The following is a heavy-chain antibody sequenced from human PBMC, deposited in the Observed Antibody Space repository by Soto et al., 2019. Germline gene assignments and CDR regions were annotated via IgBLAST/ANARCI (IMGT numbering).Heavy chain of an antibody. CDR3: ARDTQGTIFGAFDY. CDR2: ISSSSSTI. Sequence: GGSLRLSCAASGFTFSSYSMNWVRQAPGKGLEWVSYISSSSSTIYYADSVKGRFTISRDNAKNSLYLQMNSLRDEDTAVYYCARDTQGTIFGAFDYWGQGTLVTVSS. CDR1: GFTFSSYS. D-gene: IGHD3-3*01. J-gene: IGHJ4*02. V-gene: IGHV3-48*02.